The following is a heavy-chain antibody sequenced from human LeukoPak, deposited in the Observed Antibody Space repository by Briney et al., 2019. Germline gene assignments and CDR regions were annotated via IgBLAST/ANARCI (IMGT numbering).Heavy chain of an antibody. CDR1: GFTFSSYE. CDR3: ARGGSSGWYTTYYFDY. V-gene: IGHV3-48*03. CDR2: ISSSGSTI. J-gene: IGHJ4*02. Sequence: GGSLRLSCAASGFTFSSYEMNWVRQAPGKGLEWVSYISSSGSTIYYADSVKGRFTISRDNAKNSLYLQMNSLRAEDTALYYCARGGSSGWYTTYYFDYWGQGTLVTVSS. D-gene: IGHD6-19*01.